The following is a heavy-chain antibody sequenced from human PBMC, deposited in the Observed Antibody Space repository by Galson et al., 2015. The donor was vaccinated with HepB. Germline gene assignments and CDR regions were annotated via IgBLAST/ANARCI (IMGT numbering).Heavy chain of an antibody. J-gene: IGHJ3*02. CDR1: GYTFTSYY. CDR3: ARSAVVVVAAKGDAFDI. V-gene: IGHV1-46*01. D-gene: IGHD2-15*01. Sequence: SVKVSCKASGYTFTSYYMHWVRQAPGQGLEWMGIINPSGGSTSYAQKFQGRVTMTRDTSTSTVYMELSSLRSEDTAVYYCARSAVVVVAAKGDAFDIWGQGTMVTVSS. CDR2: INPSGGST.